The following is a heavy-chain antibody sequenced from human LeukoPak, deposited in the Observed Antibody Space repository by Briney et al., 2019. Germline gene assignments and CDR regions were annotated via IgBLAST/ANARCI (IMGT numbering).Heavy chain of an antibody. D-gene: IGHD6-19*01. CDR2: ISYDGSNK. J-gene: IGHJ5*02. Sequence: GGSLRLSCAASGFTFSSYGMHWVRQAPGKGLEWVAVISYDGSNKYYADSVKGRFTISRDNSKNTLYLQMNSLRVEDTAVYYCARDWGSSGWYNWFDPWGQGTLVTVSS. V-gene: IGHV3-30*03. CDR3: ARDWGSSGWYNWFDP. CDR1: GFTFSSYG.